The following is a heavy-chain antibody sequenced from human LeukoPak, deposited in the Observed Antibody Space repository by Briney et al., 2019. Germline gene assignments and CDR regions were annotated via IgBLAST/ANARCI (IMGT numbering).Heavy chain of an antibody. CDR3: AKDAYSSSWFAGGWFDP. Sequence: GGSLRLSCAASGFTFDDYAMHWVRQAPGKGLEWVSGVSWNSGSIGYADSVKGRFTISRDNAKSSLYLQMNSLRAEDTALYYCAKDAYSSSWFAGGWFDPWGQGTLVTVSS. CDR2: VSWNSGSI. V-gene: IGHV3-9*01. D-gene: IGHD6-13*01. CDR1: GFTFDDYA. J-gene: IGHJ5*02.